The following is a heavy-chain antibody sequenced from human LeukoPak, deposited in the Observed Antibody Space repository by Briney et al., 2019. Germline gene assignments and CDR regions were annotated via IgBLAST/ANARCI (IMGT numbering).Heavy chain of an antibody. Sequence: GASVKVSCKASGYTFTGYYMHWVRQAPGQGLEWMGWISAYNGNTNYAQKLQGRVTMTTDTSTSTAYMELRSLRSDDTAVYYCARDSTYYYDSSGYLLFYYFDYWGQGTLVTVSS. D-gene: IGHD3-22*01. CDR2: ISAYNGNT. CDR3: ARDSTYYYDSSGYLLFYYFDY. CDR1: GYTFTGYY. V-gene: IGHV1-18*04. J-gene: IGHJ4*02.